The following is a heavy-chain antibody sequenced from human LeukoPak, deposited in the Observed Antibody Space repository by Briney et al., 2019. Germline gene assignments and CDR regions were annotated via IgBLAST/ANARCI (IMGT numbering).Heavy chain of an antibody. V-gene: IGHV1-8*01. D-gene: IGHD2-21*02. Sequence: ASVKVSCKASGYTFTSYDINWVRQATGQGLEWMGWMNPNSGNTGYAQKFQGRVTMTRNTSISTAYMELSSLRSEDTAVYYCASDLLNCGGDCYTVYWGQGTLVTVSS. CDR3: ASDLLNCGGDCYTVY. J-gene: IGHJ4*02. CDR2: MNPNSGNT. CDR1: GYTFTSYD.